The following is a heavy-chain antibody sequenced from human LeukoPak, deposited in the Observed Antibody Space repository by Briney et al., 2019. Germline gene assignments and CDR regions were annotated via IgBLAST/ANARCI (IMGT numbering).Heavy chain of an antibody. Sequence: PSETLSLTCIVSGGSISTYYWSWIRQPAGKGLEWIGRTYTSGSTNYNPSLKSRVTMSVDTSKNQFSLKLTSVTAADTAVYYCARETSSGWYRAFDIWGQGTMVTVS. CDR3: ARETSSGWYRAFDI. D-gene: IGHD6-19*01. CDR2: TYTSGST. V-gene: IGHV4-4*07. CDR1: GGSISTYY. J-gene: IGHJ3*02.